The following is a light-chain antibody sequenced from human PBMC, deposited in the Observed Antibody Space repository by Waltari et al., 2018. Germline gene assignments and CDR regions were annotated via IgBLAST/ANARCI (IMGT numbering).Light chain of an antibody. Sequence: DIVMTQSPDSLAVALGERAIGNGKSSQNVLYSPHHKSFLAWFRQKLGQPPKLLIYWASTRESGVPVRFSGSGSGRDFTLTISSLQAEDVAVYYCQQYYSIPWTFGQGTKVEIK. CDR2: WAS. J-gene: IGKJ1*01. CDR1: QNVLYSPHHKSF. V-gene: IGKV4-1*01. CDR3: QQYYSIPWT.